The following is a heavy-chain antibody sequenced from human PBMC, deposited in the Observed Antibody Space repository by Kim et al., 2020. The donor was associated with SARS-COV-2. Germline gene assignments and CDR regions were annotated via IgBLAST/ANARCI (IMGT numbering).Heavy chain of an antibody. CDR2: ISGDGGST. J-gene: IGHJ4*02. CDR1: GFTFDDYA. CDR3: AKDRAVAGQWLVSGGDDY. Sequence: GGSLRLSCAASGFTFDDYAMHWVRQAPGKGLEWVSLISGDGGSTYYADSVKGRFTISRDNSKNSLYLQMNSLRTEDTALYYCAKDRAVAGQWLVSGGDDYWGQGTLVTVSS. D-gene: IGHD6-19*01. V-gene: IGHV3-43*02.